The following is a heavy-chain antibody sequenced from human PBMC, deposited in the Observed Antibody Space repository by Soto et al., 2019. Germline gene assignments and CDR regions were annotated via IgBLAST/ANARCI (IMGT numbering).Heavy chain of an antibody. V-gene: IGHV5-10-1*01. D-gene: IGHD3-3*01. CDR2: TDPSDSFT. CDR1: GYRFTSHW. Sequence: GESLKISCKGSGYRFTSHWISWLRQMPGKGLEWMGRTDPSDSFTQYNPSFQGHVTISGDKSLRTAYLQWSSLKASDTAIYYCARGEGITTFGVYGFDVWGQGASVTVSS. CDR3: ARGEGITTFGVYGFDV. J-gene: IGHJ6*02.